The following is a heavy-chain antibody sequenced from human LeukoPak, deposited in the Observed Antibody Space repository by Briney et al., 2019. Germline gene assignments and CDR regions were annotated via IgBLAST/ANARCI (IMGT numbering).Heavy chain of an antibody. D-gene: IGHD3-10*01. CDR1: GGSISSDY. Sequence: PSETLSLTCTVPGGSISSDYRSWIRQPAGKGLEWIGLIYSSGTTNYNPSLKSRVTMSLDTSKSQFSLRLTSVTAADTAVYYCARDGESTYYYYGMDVWGQGTTVTVSS. J-gene: IGHJ6*02. CDR3: ARDGESTYYYYGMDV. V-gene: IGHV4-4*07. CDR2: IYSSGTT.